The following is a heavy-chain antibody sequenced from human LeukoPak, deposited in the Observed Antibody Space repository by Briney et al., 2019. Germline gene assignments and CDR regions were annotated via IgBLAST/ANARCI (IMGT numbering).Heavy chain of an antibody. J-gene: IGHJ6*02. Sequence: PGGSLRLSCAASRFTLSTYWMSWVRQAPGKGLEWVAHIKQDGSQEYYVDSVKGRFTISRDNSKNTLYLQMNSLRAEDTAVYYCARDAPPYNWNYNYGMDVWGQGTTVTVSS. CDR2: IKQDGSQE. CDR3: ARDAPPYNWNYNYGMDV. D-gene: IGHD1-20*01. CDR1: RFTLSTYW. V-gene: IGHV3-7*03.